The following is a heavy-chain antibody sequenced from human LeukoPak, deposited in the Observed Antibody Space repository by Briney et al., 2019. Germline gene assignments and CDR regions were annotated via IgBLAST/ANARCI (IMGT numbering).Heavy chain of an antibody. Sequence: PGGSLRLSCAASGFTFSSYGMHWVRQAPGKGLEWVAFIRYDGSNKYYADSVKGRFTISRDNSKNTLYLQMKSLRADDTALYYCARGEPATPASLDYWGQGTLVTVSS. CDR1: GFTFSSYG. J-gene: IGHJ4*02. CDR3: ARGEPATPASLDY. V-gene: IGHV3-30*02. CDR2: IRYDGSNK. D-gene: IGHD3-16*01.